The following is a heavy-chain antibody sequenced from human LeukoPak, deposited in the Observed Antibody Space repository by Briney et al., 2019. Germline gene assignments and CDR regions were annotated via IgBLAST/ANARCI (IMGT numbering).Heavy chain of an antibody. CDR1: GGSISSFY. Sequence: PPETLSLTCTVSGGSISSFYWSWIRQPPGKGLGWLGFIYYSGSTSYNPSLKSRVTISVDTSKNQFSLKLSSVTAADTAVFYCARAPRGTYLSNAFDIWGQGTMVTVSS. V-gene: IGHV4-59*01. J-gene: IGHJ3*02. CDR3: ARAPRGTYLSNAFDI. D-gene: IGHD1-26*01. CDR2: IYYSGST.